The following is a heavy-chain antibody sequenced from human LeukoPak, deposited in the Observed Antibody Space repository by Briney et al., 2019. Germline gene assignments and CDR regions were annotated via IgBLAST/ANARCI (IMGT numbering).Heavy chain of an antibody. D-gene: IGHD1-26*01. CDR3: ARDLRGGYFFDGGQH. CDR1: GIPFSNYT. J-gene: IGHJ1*01. V-gene: IGHV3-7*01. Sequence: GGSLRLSCAASGIPFSNYTLTWVRQAPGKGLEWVANIKQDGSEKYYVDSVKGRFTISRDNAKNSLYLQMNSLRAEDTAVYYCARDLRGGYFFDGGQHWGQGTLVTVSS. CDR2: IKQDGSEK.